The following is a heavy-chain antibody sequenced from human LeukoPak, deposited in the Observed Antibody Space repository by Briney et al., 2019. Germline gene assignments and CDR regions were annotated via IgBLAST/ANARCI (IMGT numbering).Heavy chain of an antibody. CDR1: GYTFTGYY. J-gene: IGHJ3*02. CDR3: ATNSYGSGMYAFDI. CDR2: INPNSGGT. Sequence: ASVKVSCKASGYTFTGYYMHWVRQAPGQGLEWMGWINPNSGGTNYAQKFQGWVTMTRDTSISTAYMELSRLRSDDTAVYYCATNSYGSGMYAFDIWGQGTMVTVSS. V-gene: IGHV1-2*04. D-gene: IGHD3-10*01.